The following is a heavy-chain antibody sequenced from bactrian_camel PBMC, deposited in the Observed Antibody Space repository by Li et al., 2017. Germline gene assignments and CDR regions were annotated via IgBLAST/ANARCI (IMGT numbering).Heavy chain of an antibody. CDR1: GYTYIRKC. CDR2: IWTGTVGSV. J-gene: IGHJ4*01. Sequence: HVQLVESGGDSVQAGGSLRLSCAASGYTYIRKCMAWFRQVPGKEREGVAGIWTGTVGSVYYADSVKGRFTVSQDAAEKTVYLQMDSLKPEDTAMYYCAAGSGKERHCLGWTDLSGMTVIQALGPKYWGQGTQVTVS. V-gene: IGHV3-3*01. D-gene: IGHD3*01. CDR3: AAGSGKERHCLGWTDLSGMTVIQALGPKY.